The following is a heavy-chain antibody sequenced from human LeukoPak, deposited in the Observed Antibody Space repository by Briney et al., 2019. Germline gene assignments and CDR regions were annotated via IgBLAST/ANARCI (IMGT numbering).Heavy chain of an antibody. CDR2: IYYSGST. CDR3: ARHGLWFGESVRYWYFDL. J-gene: IGHJ2*01. CDR1: GGSISSYY. D-gene: IGHD3-10*01. Sequence: SETLSLTCTVSGGSISSYYWSRIRQPPGKGLEWIGYIYYSGSTNYNPSLKSRVTISVDTSKNQFSLKLSSVTAADTAVYYCARHGLWFGESVRYWYFDLWGRGTLVTVSS. V-gene: IGHV4-59*08.